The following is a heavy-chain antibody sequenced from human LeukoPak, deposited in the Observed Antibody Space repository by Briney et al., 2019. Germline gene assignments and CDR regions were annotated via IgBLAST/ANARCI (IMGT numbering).Heavy chain of an antibody. D-gene: IGHD5-24*01. Sequence: SVKVSCKASGGTFSSYAISRVRQAPGQGLEWMGGIIPIFGTANYAQKFQGRVTITTDESTSTAYMELSSLRSEDTAVYYCATQRDGYTYPDAFDIWGQGTMVTVSS. CDR3: ATQRDGYTYPDAFDI. J-gene: IGHJ3*02. V-gene: IGHV1-69*05. CDR1: GGTFSSYA. CDR2: IIPIFGTA.